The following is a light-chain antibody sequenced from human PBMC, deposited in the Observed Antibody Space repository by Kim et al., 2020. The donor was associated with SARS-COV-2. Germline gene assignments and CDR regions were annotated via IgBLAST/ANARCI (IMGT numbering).Light chain of an antibody. V-gene: IGLV1-44*01. Sequence: GQEVAISCSGGSSNIESNSVNWYPQVPRTAPKVRIYNNNQGPSGVPDRFSASNSGTSASLAISGLQSEDEADYYCASWDDTLSGWVFGGGTQLTVL. CDR1: SSNIESNS. CDR3: ASWDDTLSGWV. J-gene: IGLJ3*02. CDR2: NNN.